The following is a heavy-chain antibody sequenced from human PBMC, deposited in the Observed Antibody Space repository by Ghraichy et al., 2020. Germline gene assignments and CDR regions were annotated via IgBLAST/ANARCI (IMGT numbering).Heavy chain of an antibody. CDR1: GGSISSYY. V-gene: IGHV4-59*01. CDR3: ARGDAAPCSSTSCSTPPILYNWFDP. Sequence: SETLSLTCTVSGGSISSYYWSWIRQPPGKGLEWIGYIYYSGSTNYNPSLKSRVTISVDTSKNQFSLKLSSVTAADTAVYYCARGDAAPCSSTSCSTPPILYNWFDPWGQGTLVTVSS. J-gene: IGHJ5*02. CDR2: IYYSGST. D-gene: IGHD2-2*02.